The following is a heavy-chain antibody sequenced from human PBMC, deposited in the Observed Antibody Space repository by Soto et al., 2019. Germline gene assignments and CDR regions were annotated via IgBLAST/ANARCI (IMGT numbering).Heavy chain of an antibody. D-gene: IGHD5-12*01. V-gene: IGHV4-59*01. Sequence: SVTLSLTCTVSGGSISGYYWSWIRQPPGKGLEWIGYIYYSGSTNYNPSLKSRVTISVDTSKNQFSLKLSSVTAADTAVYYCARDPIGYGGWFDPWGQGTSVTVSS. J-gene: IGHJ5*02. CDR3: ARDPIGYGGWFDP. CDR1: GGSISGYY. CDR2: IYYSGST.